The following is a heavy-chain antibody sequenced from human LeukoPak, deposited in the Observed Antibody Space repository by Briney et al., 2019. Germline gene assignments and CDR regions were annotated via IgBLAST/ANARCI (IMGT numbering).Heavy chain of an antibody. Sequence: GGSLRLSCAASGFTFSSYAMSRVRQAPGKGLEWVSYISSSSSTIYYADSVKGRFTISRDNAKNSLYLQMNSLRAEDTAVYYCASHNYYGSGSPRLGGQGTLVTVSS. V-gene: IGHV3-48*04. J-gene: IGHJ4*02. D-gene: IGHD3-10*01. CDR1: GFTFSSYA. CDR3: ASHNYYGSGSPRL. CDR2: ISSSSSTI.